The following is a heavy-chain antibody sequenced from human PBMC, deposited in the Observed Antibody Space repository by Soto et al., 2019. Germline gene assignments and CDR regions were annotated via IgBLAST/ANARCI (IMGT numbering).Heavy chain of an antibody. Sequence: TGGSLRLSCAASGFTFSSYAMHWVRQAPGKGLEWVAVISYDGSNKYYADSVKGRFTISRDNSKNTLYLQMNSLRAEDTAVYYCARDLTRYYYDSSGYSFDYWGQGTLVTVSS. V-gene: IGHV3-30-3*01. CDR1: GFTFSSYA. D-gene: IGHD3-22*01. J-gene: IGHJ4*02. CDR2: ISYDGSNK. CDR3: ARDLTRYYYDSSGYSFDY.